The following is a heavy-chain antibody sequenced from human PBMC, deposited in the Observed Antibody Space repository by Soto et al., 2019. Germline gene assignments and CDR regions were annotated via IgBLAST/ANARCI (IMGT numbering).Heavy chain of an antibody. J-gene: IGHJ3*02. CDR2: IYPGDSDT. CDR1: GYSFTNYW. D-gene: IGHD2-21*02. CDR3: AIGGDWYFFDM. V-gene: IGHV5-51*01. Sequence: GESLKISCKVSGYSFTNYWIGWVRQMPGKGLEWMGIIYPGDSDTRYSPSFQGQVTISADKSISTAYLQWSSLRASDTAMYYCAIGGDWYFFDMWAQGTMVTVSS.